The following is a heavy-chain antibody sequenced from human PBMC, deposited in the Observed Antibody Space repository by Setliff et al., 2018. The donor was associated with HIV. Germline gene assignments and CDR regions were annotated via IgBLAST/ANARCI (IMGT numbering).Heavy chain of an antibody. J-gene: IGHJ5*02. D-gene: IGHD3-3*01. Sequence: NPSETLSLTCTVSGGSISSYYWSWIRQPPGKGLEWIGYIYVGGSVIYNPSLASRVTISMVPSKNQFSLDLSSVTAADTAKYYCARAKTIGVSAVFFDPWGQGRPVTVSS. CDR1: GGSISSYY. CDR3: ARAKTIGVSAVFFDP. V-gene: IGHV4-59*12. CDR2: IYVGGSV.